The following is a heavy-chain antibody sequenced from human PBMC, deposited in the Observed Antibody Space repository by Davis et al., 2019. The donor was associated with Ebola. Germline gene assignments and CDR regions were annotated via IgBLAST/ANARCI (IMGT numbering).Heavy chain of an antibody. J-gene: IGHJ4*02. D-gene: IGHD3-3*01. CDR1: GFTFSSYW. CDR3: ARDKTIFGVVIMFDY. V-gene: IGHV3-7*01. Sequence: GGSLRLSCAASGFTFSSYWMSWVRQAPGKGLEWVANINQDGSEKYYVDSVKGRFTISRDNAKNSLYLQMNSLTAEDTAVYYCARDKTIFGVVIMFDYWGQGTLVTVSS. CDR2: INQDGSEK.